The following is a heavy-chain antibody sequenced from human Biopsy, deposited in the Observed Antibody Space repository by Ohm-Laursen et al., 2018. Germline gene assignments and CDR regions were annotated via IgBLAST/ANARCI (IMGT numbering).Heavy chain of an antibody. Sequence: ASVKVSCKPSGYTFISYDIDWVRQATGQGLEWLGWMNTNSGKTGYAQKFQGRVTMTRDTSKSTVYMELSSLRSADTAVYFCARNTGWYGDLYYFDYWGQGTLVTVSS. CDR3: ARNTGWYGDLYYFDY. CDR2: MNTNSGKT. V-gene: IGHV1-8*01. CDR1: GYTFISYD. J-gene: IGHJ4*02. D-gene: IGHD6-19*01.